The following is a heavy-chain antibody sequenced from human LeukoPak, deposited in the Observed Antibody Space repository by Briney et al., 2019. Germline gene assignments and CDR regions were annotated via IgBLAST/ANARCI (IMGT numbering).Heavy chain of an antibody. CDR1: GFTFSSYA. CDR3: AKDLIGSTYYYDSRGYDEMDY. V-gene: IGHV3-23*01. Sequence: GGSLRLSCAASGFTFSSYAMSWVRQAPVKGLEWVSAISGSGGSTYYADSVKGRFTISRDNSKNTLYLQMNSLRAEDTAVYYCAKDLIGSTYYYDSRGYDEMDYWGQGTLVTVSS. D-gene: IGHD3-22*01. J-gene: IGHJ4*02. CDR2: ISGSGGST.